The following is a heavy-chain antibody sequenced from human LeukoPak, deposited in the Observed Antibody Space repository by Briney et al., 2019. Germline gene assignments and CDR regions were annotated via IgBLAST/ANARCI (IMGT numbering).Heavy chain of an antibody. CDR2: ISSSSSYI. J-gene: IGHJ6*03. V-gene: IGHV3-21*01. D-gene: IGHD6-13*01. CDR3: ARDPEGGSSWYLPTVYYYYYYMDV. Sequence: GGSLRLSCAASGFTFSSYSMNWVRQAPGKGLEWVSSISSSSSYIYYADSVKGRFTISRDNAKNSLYLQMNSLRAEDTAVYYCARDPEGGSSWYLPTVYYYYYYMDVWGKGTTVTVSS. CDR1: GFTFSSYS.